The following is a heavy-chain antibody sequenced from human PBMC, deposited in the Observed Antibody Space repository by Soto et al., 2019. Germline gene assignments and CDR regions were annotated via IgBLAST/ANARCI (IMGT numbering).Heavy chain of an antibody. J-gene: IGHJ4*02. Sequence: GGSLRLSCAASGFTFSDYGMSWVRQAPGKGLEWVSALPEIGTNTYYADSVKGRFTISRDNSKNTLFLQINNLRAGDTAVYYCAKKSGVGATWYFDYWGQGTLVTVSS. CDR3: AKKSGVGATWYFDY. V-gene: IGHV3-23*01. D-gene: IGHD1-26*01. CDR1: GFTFSDYG. CDR2: LPEIGTNT.